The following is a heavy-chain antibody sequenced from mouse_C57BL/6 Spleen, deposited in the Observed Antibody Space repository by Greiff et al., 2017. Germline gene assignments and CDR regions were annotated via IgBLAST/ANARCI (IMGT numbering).Heavy chain of an antibody. CDR2: INPNYGTN. CDR1: GYSFTDYN. D-gene: IGHD1-1*01. J-gene: IGHJ4*01. Sequence: EVKLQESGPELVKPGASVKISCKASGYSFTDYNMNWVKQSNGKSLEWIGVINPNYGTNSYNQKFKGKATLTVDQSSSTAYMQLNSLTSEDSAVYYCARSRRGSSPMGYWGQGTSVTVSS. V-gene: IGHV1-39*01. CDR3: ARSRRGSSPMGY.